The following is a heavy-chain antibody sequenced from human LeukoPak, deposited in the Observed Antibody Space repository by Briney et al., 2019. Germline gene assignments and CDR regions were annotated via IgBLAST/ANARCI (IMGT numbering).Heavy chain of an antibody. CDR1: GFTFSSDE. Sequence: PGGSLRLSCAASGFTFSSDEMNWVRQAPGKGLEWVSYISSSGSTIYYADSVKGRFTISRDNAKNSLYLQMNSLRAEDTAVYYRASLGVVPAAIRSWFDPWGQGTLVTVSS. CDR3: ASLGVVPAAIRSWFDP. J-gene: IGHJ5*02. CDR2: ISSSGSTI. D-gene: IGHD2-2*02. V-gene: IGHV3-48*03.